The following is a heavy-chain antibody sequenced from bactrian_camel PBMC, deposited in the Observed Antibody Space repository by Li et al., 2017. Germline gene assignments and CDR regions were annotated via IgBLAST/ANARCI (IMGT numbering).Heavy chain of an antibody. CDR2: IKSDGGRT. CDR1: GFTLSFNSYT. Sequence: VQLVESGGGLVQPGGSLRLSCAASGFTLSFNSYTMTWVRQAPGKGLEWVSVIKSDGGRTYYADSVKGRFTISQDNAKNELYLQMDDLKPEDTAVYYCAPDTSPPRCNFWGRGTQVTVS. V-gene: IGHV3S40*01. CDR3: APDTSPPRCNF. J-gene: IGHJ4*01. D-gene: IGHD3*01.